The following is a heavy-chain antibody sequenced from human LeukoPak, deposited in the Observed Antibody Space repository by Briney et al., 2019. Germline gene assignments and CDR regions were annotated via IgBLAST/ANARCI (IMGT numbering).Heavy chain of an antibody. J-gene: IGHJ4*02. CDR2: IYQSGST. CDR1: GGSISSYY. V-gene: IGHV4-59*12. D-gene: IGHD3-22*01. Sequence: SETLSLTCTVSGGSISSYYWSWIRQPPGKGLEWIGSIYQSGSTYYNPSLKSRVTISVDKSKKQVYLKLSSVTAADTAVYYCARESYYYDTNARDYWGQGTLVTVSS. CDR3: ARESYYYDTNARDY.